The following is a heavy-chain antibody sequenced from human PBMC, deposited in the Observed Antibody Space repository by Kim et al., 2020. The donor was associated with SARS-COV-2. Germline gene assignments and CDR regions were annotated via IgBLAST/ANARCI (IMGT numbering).Heavy chain of an antibody. Sequence: GGSLRLSCAASGFTFSSYGMHWVRQAPGKGLEWVAVISYDGSNKYYADSVKGRFTISRDNSKNTLYLQMNSLRAEDTAVYYCAKDYGYWGQGTLVTVSS. D-gene: IGHD3-10*01. CDR1: GFTFSSYG. J-gene: IGHJ4*02. CDR3: AKDYGY. CDR2: ISYDGSNK. V-gene: IGHV3-30*18.